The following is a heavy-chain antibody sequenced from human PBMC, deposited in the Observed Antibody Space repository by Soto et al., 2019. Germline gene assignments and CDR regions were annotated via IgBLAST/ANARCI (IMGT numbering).Heavy chain of an antibody. CDR1: GFTFSDRY. Sequence: GRSLRLSGAASGFTFSDRYMDWVRQAPGKGLEWVGRTKNKANSYTTEYAASVKGRFTISRDDSRNSVYLQMNSLKTDDTALYYCTIEGAYAGPDFDYLSHGTLFTVSS. J-gene: IGHJ4*01. D-gene: IGHD3-16*01. CDR2: TKNKANSYTT. V-gene: IGHV3-72*01. CDR3: TIEGAYAGPDFDY.